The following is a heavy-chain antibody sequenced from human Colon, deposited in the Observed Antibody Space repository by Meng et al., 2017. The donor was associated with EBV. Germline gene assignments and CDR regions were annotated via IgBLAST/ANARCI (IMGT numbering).Heavy chain of an antibody. J-gene: IGHJ4*02. CDR2: IIHGGSP. CDR1: GGSLSGAY. CDR3: ARRPTGIDY. Sequence: QVPLRRLSAGLLKPSETLSLPCAVHGGSLSGAYWNWLRHPPGKGLEWIGEIIHGGSPSYNPSLKSRVTISIDTSKNQLSLMLSSVTAADTAVYYCARRPTGIDYWGQGTLVTVSS. V-gene: IGHV4-34*12. D-gene: IGHD2-8*02.